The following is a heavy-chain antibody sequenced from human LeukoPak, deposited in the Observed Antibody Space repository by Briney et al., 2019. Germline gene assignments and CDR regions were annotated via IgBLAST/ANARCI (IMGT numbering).Heavy chain of an antibody. CDR1: GYTFTSYD. V-gene: IGHV1-69*13. CDR3: ARDQNGFKD. J-gene: IGHJ4*02. CDR2: IIPIFGTA. Sequence: ASVKVSCKASGYTFTSYDFSWVRQAPGQGLEWMGGIIPIFGTANYAQKFQGRVTITADESTSTAYMELSSLRSEDTAVYYCARDQNGFKDWGQGTLVTVSS. D-gene: IGHD1-1*01.